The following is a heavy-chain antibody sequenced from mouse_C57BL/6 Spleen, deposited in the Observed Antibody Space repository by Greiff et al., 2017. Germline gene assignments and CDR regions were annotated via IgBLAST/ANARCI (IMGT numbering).Heavy chain of an antibody. V-gene: IGHV1-5*01. J-gene: IGHJ2*01. D-gene: IGHD2-3*01. CDR3: TRGGYDGYYSYYFDY. CDR2: IYPGNSDT. CDR1: GYTFTSYW. Sequence: EVQLQQSGTVLARPGASVKMSCKTSGYTFTSYWMHWVKQRPGQGLEWIGAIYPGNSDTSSNKNFKGKAKLTAVTSASTAYMELRSLTNEDSAVYYGTRGGYDGYYSYYFDYWGQGTTLTVSS.